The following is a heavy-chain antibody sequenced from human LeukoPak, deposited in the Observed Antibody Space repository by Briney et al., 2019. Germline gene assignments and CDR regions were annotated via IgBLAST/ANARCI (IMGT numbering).Heavy chain of an antibody. Sequence: PSETLSLTCTVSGGSISSYYWSWIRQPPGKGLEWIGYIYYSGSTNYNPSLKSRVTISVDTSKNQFSLKLSSVTAADTAVYYCARCGGDCYLPSFDYWGQGTLVTVS. D-gene: IGHD2-21*02. V-gene: IGHV4-59*01. CDR3: ARCGGDCYLPSFDY. J-gene: IGHJ4*02. CDR2: IYYSGST. CDR1: GGSISSYY.